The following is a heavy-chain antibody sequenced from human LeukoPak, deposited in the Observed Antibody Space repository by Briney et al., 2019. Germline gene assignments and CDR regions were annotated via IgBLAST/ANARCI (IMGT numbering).Heavy chain of an antibody. CDR2: INHSGST. CDR3: ARGVHYYDSSGYYY. Sequence: PSETLSLTCAVYGGSFSGYYWSWIRQPPGKGLEWIGEINHSGSTNYDPSLKSRVTISVDTSKNQFSLKLSSVTAADTAVYYCARGVHYYDSSGYYYWGQGTLVTVSS. V-gene: IGHV4-34*01. D-gene: IGHD3-22*01. J-gene: IGHJ4*02. CDR1: GGSFSGYY.